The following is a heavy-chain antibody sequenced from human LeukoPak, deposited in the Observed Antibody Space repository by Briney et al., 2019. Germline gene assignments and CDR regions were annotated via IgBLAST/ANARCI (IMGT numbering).Heavy chain of an antibody. Sequence: EGSLRLSCAASGFTFSSYSMNWVRQAPGKGLEWVSSISSSSSYIYYADSVKGRFTISRDNAKNSLYLQMNSLRAEDTAVYYCAKEGTYYYDSSGRDYWGQGTLVTVSS. J-gene: IGHJ4*02. V-gene: IGHV3-21*01. D-gene: IGHD3-22*01. CDR3: AKEGTYYYDSSGRDY. CDR1: GFTFSSYS. CDR2: ISSSSSYI.